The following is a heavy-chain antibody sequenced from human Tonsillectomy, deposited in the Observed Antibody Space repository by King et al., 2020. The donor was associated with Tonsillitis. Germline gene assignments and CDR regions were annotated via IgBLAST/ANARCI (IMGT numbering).Heavy chain of an antibody. J-gene: IGHJ4*02. CDR2: ISGSGGRT. Sequence: LFASVGCLVPPGGSLRLSCAASGFTFSSSAMSWVRQAPGKGLEWVSAISGSGGRTYYADSVKGRFTISRDNSKSTLYLQMNSLRVEDTAVYYCAKVDPFDYWGQGTLVTVSS. V-gene: IGHV3-23*01. D-gene: IGHD3/OR15-3a*01. CDR1: GFTFSSSA. CDR3: AKVDPFDY.